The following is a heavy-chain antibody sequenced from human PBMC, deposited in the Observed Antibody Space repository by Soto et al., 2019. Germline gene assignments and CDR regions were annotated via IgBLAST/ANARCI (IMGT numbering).Heavy chain of an antibody. CDR2: INHSGST. D-gene: IGHD3-10*01. CDR3: ARGRGITMVRVYYYYMDV. J-gene: IGHJ6*03. CDR1: GGSFSGYY. Sequence: PSETLSLTCAAYGGSFSGYYWSWIRQPPGKGLEWIGEINHSGSTNYNPSLKSRVTISVDTSKNQFSLKLGSVTAADTAVYYCARGRGITMVRVYYYYMDVWGKGTTVTVSS. V-gene: IGHV4-34*01.